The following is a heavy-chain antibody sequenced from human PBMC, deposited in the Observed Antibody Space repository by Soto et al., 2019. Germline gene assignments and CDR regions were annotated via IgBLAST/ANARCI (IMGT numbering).Heavy chain of an antibody. V-gene: IGHV3-7*01. CDR3: ARSGVYWLLPDY. CDR2: IKQDGSEK. CDR1: GFTFSDYY. J-gene: IGHJ4*02. D-gene: IGHD1-26*01. Sequence: EVQLVESGGGLVQPGGSLRLSCAASGFTFSDYYMIWIRQAPGKGLEWVATIKQDGSEKYYVDSVKGRFTISRDNAKNSLYLQMNRMRAEDTAVYYWARSGVYWLLPDYWGQGTLFTVSS.